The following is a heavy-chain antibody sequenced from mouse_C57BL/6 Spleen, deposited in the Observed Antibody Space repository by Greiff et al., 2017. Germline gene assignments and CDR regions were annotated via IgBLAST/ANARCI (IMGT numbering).Heavy chain of an antibody. V-gene: IGHV10-3*01. Sequence: EVQLQESGGGLVQPKGSLKLSCAASGFTFNTYAMHWVRQAPGKGLEWVARIRSKSSNYATYYADSVKDRFTISRDDSQSMLYLQMNNLKTEDTAMYYCVRDENYYSNYGFAYWGQGTLVTVSA. CDR3: VRDENYYSNYGFAY. CDR1: GFTFNTYA. CDR2: IRSKSSNYAT. J-gene: IGHJ3*01. D-gene: IGHD2-5*01.